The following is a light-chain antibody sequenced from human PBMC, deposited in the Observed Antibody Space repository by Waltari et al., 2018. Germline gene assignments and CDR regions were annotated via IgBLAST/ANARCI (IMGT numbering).Light chain of an antibody. V-gene: IGLV1-44*01. J-gene: IGLJ1*01. Sequence: QSVLTQPPSASGTPGQRVTISCSGRSSNIGSNVVTWFQQLPGTAPKLLIYSNNQRPSGVPDRFSASKSGTSASLAISGFQSEDEADYYCGAWDDSLSGYVFGTGTTVTVL. CDR1: SSNIGSNV. CDR2: SNN. CDR3: GAWDDSLSGYV.